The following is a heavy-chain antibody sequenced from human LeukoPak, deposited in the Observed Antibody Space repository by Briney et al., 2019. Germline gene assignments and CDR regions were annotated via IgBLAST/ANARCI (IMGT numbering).Heavy chain of an antibody. CDR3: VKDCCMSSVTSTGGFDY. J-gene: IGHJ4*02. Sequence: GGSLRLSCSASGVAFRSDAMHWGLQSPGKGLEYGSAISNNGGNTYYADSVKGTFTICRDTSTNALSIQVSSLRTEDTAVYYCVKDCCMSSVTSTGGFDYWGQGTLVTVS. CDR2: ISNNGGNT. D-gene: IGHD5/OR15-5a*01. V-gene: IGHV3-64*05. CDR1: GVAFRSDA.